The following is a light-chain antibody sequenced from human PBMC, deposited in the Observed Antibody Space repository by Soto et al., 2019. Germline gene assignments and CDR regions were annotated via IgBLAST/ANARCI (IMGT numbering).Light chain of an antibody. V-gene: IGKV3-15*01. J-gene: IGKJ5*01. Sequence: EIVMTQTPATLSMSPWERAALSCRASQSVSTNLAWYQQKPGQAPRLLIYGASTRATRIPARFSGSGSGTEFTLTISSLQSEDFAVYYCQQYGSSITFGQGTRLEIK. CDR2: GAS. CDR3: QQYGSSIT. CDR1: QSVSTN.